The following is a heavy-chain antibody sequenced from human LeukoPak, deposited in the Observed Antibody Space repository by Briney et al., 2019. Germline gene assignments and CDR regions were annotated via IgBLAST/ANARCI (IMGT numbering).Heavy chain of an antibody. V-gene: IGHV3-7*01. J-gene: IGHJ1*01. CDR2: IKQDGSEK. CDR1: GFTFSSYW. Sequence: GGSLRLSCAASGFTFSSYWMSWVRQAPGKGLEWVANIKQDGSEKYYVDSVKGRFTISRDNAKNSLYLQMDSLRAEDTAVYYCAREVAVAVPVYWGQGTLVTVSS. CDR3: AREVAVAVPVY. D-gene: IGHD6-19*01.